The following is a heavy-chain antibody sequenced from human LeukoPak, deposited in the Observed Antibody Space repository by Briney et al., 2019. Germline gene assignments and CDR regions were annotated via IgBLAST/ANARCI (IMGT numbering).Heavy chain of an antibody. Sequence: GGSLRFSCAASGFTFSSYWMNWVRQAPGKGLEWVANINGDGRDKYYVGSARGRFTISRDNADNALYLQMNSLRGDDTALYYCARGVDSAIDWWGQGTLVTVSS. CDR2: INGDGRDK. D-gene: IGHD3-9*01. V-gene: IGHV3-7*01. CDR1: GFTFSSYW. J-gene: IGHJ4*02. CDR3: ARGVDSAIDW.